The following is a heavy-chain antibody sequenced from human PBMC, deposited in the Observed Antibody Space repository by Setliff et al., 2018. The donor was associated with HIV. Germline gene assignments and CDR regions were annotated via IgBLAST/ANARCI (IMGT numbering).Heavy chain of an antibody. Sequence: GGSLRLSCAASGFTFSAYTMNWVRQAPGKGLEWVASLSAESTFIYYADSMKGRFTISRDNARNSLYLQMNSLRAEDTAMYYCTRDLDLTGGEAFDIWGQGTMVTVSS. V-gene: IGHV3-21*01. D-gene: IGHD3-3*01. CDR2: LSAESTFI. CDR1: GFTFSAYT. CDR3: TRDLDLTGGEAFDI. J-gene: IGHJ3*02.